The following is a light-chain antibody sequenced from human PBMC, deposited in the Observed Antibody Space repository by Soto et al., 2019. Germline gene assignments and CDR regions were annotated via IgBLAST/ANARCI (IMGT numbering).Light chain of an antibody. V-gene: IGKV1-5*03. CDR2: VAS. CDR1: QSISSW. Sequence: DIQMTQSPSTLSASVGDRVTITCRASQSISSWLAWYQQKPGKAPRLLISVASSLESGVPSRFSGSGSGTEFTLTISSLQPDDSATYYCQQYNGYSTFGQGTKVEIK. J-gene: IGKJ2*01. CDR3: QQYNGYST.